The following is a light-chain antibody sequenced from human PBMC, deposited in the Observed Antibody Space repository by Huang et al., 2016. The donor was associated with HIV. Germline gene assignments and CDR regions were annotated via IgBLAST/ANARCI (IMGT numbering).Light chain of an antibody. Sequence: DIQMTQSPSSLSASIGDRVTITCRASQSISSHLNWYQQTPGKAPKLLIYGASKLQTGCPSRFSGSRSGTDFPLVIISLQPEDFATYYCQQSYDALTFGQGTKVEI. CDR1: QSISSH. CDR2: GAS. V-gene: IGKV1-39*01. CDR3: QQSYDALT. J-gene: IGKJ1*01.